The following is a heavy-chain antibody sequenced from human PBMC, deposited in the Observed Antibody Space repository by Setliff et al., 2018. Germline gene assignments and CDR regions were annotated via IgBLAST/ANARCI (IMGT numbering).Heavy chain of an antibody. J-gene: IGHJ6*03. D-gene: IGHD3-3*01. CDR2: IYYSGST. Sequence: SETLSLTCTVSGGSISSGGYYWSWIRQHPGKGLEWIGYIYYSGSTYYNPSLKSRVIISVDTSKNQFSLKLSSVTAADTAVYYCARQVSHYDFWSGYYGYYYYYMDVWGKGTTVTVSS. V-gene: IGHV4-31*03. CDR1: GGSISSGGYY. CDR3: ARQVSHYDFWSGYYGYYYYYMDV.